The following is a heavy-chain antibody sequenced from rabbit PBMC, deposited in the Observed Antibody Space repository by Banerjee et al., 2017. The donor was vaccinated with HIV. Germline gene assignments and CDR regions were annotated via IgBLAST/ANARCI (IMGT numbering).Heavy chain of an antibody. J-gene: IGHJ4*01. CDR2: IYGGSGDT. D-gene: IGHD3-1*01. Sequence: QSLEESGGDLVKPGASLSLACTASGFTISSSYWICWVRQAPGKGLEWNGCIYGGSGDTYYANWAKGRFTISKTSSTTVTLQMTSLTAADTAAYFCARRWLQSFKLWGQGTLVTVS. CDR1: GFTISSSYW. CDR3: ARRWLQSFKL. V-gene: IGHV1S40*01.